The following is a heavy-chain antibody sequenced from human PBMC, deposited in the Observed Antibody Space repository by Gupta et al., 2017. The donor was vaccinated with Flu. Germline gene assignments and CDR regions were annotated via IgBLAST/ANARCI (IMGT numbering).Heavy chain of an antibody. CDR2: IRPKDKDQPT. Sequence: EVQLVQSGGGLVQPGGPLSLPWARSGFPFSHHQLIWVRQASGKGLEWVGRIRPKDKDQPTVYSESVKGRFTISRDDSKNTAYLQMNSLKIEDTAVYYCTSGRNNSYDNGDFYTRLDFWGQGTLVTVSS. V-gene: IGHV3-73*02. D-gene: IGHD5-18*01. J-gene: IGHJ4*02. CDR3: TSGRNNSYDNGDFYTRLDF. CDR1: GFPFSHHQ.